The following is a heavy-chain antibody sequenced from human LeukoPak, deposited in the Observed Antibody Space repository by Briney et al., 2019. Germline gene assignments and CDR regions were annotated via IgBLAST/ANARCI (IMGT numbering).Heavy chain of an antibody. J-gene: IGHJ4*02. CDR2: IYYSGST. V-gene: IGHV4-59*01. D-gene: IGHD5-18*01. CDR3: ARGVATAVRYFDY. CDR1: GGSISSYY. Sequence: SETLSLTCTVPGGSISSYYWSWIRQPPGKGLEWIGYIYYSGSTNYNPSLKSRVTISVDTSKNQFSLKLSSVTAADTAVYYCARGVATAVRYFDYWGQGTLVTVSS.